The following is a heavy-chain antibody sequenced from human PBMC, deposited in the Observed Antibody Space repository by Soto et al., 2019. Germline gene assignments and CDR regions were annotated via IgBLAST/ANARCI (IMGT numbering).Heavy chain of an antibody. D-gene: IGHD5-12*01. CDR1: GFTFSSYW. J-gene: IGHJ4*02. Sequence: EVQLVASGGGLVQPGGSLRLSCAASGFTFSSYWMSWVRQAPGKGLEWVANIKQDGSEKYYVDSVKGRFTISRDNAENSLFLQMSSLRAEDTAVYYCARETVELATNGWGQGTRVTGSS. CDR3: ARETVELATNG. V-gene: IGHV3-7*01. CDR2: IKQDGSEK.